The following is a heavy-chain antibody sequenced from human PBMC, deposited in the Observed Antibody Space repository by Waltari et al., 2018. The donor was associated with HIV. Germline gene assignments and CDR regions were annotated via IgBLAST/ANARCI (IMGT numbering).Heavy chain of an antibody. D-gene: IGHD2-2*02. V-gene: IGHV4-34*01. CDR2: INHSGST. CDR1: GGSFSGYY. Sequence: QVQLQQWGAGLLKPSETLSLTCAVYGGSFSGYYWSWIRPPPGKGREWIGEINHSGSTNYNPSLKSRVTISVDTSKNQFSLKLSSVTAADTAVYYCARLRIVVVPAAIPEGYYYYGMDVWGQGTTVTVSS. CDR3: ARLRIVVVPAAIPEGYYYYGMDV. J-gene: IGHJ6*02.